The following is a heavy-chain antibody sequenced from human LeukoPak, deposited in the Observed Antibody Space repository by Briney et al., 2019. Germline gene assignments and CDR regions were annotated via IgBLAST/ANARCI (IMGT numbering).Heavy chain of an antibody. CDR2: ISGGGST. CDR1: GFTFSSYA. J-gene: IGHJ4*02. Sequence: GGSLRLSCAASGFTFSSYAMTWVRQAPGKGLEWISTISGGGSTYYADSVKGRFTVSRDNSRDTLSLQLNSLRAEDTAVYYCAKGRNFYGSGSPLDYWGQGTLVTVSS. D-gene: IGHD3-10*01. V-gene: IGHV3-23*01. CDR3: AKGRNFYGSGSPLDY.